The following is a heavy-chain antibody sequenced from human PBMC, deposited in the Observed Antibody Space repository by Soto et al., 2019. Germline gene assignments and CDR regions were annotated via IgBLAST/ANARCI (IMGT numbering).Heavy chain of an antibody. CDR3: ARLEGLAKISYYFDF. Sequence: KPSETLSLTCSVSDDSINSDKYYWGWIRQPPGKGLEWIGSIYYRGNAYYNPSLQTRVTISLDKSRSQFSLKLNSVTAADSAVYFCARLEGLAKISYYFDFWGPGALVTVSS. V-gene: IGHV4-39*01. CDR1: DDSINSDKYY. CDR2: IYYRGNA. J-gene: IGHJ4*02. D-gene: IGHD3-9*01.